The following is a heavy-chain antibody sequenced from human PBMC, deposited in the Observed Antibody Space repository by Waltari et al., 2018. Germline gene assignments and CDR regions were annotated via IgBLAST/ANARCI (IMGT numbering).Heavy chain of an antibody. V-gene: IGHV3-74*01. CDR3: ARLAPKTYRSPVPGRDYYYGLDV. CDR1: GFTYSNHW. Sequence: EEQLVESGGGLVQPGDSLRLSCAASGFTYSNHWMHWVRQAPGKGLVWGSSINGDGSTSNYADSVKGRFTISRDNTKKTLYLQMKRLRVEDTAVYYCARLAPKTYRSPVPGRDYYYGLDVWGQGTTVTVSS. J-gene: IGHJ6*02. D-gene: IGHD6-13*01. CDR2: INGDGSTS.